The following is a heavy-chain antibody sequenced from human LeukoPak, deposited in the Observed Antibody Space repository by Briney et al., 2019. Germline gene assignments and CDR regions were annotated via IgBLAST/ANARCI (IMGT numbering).Heavy chain of an antibody. V-gene: IGHV4-39*07. J-gene: IGHJ4*02. D-gene: IGHD1-14*01. Sequence: PSETLSLTCTGSGGSIRSSSYYWGWIRQPPGKGLEGIGSIYYSGSTYYNPSLKGRVTISVDTSKNQFSLKLSSVTAADTAVYYCARGPNRETYYFAYWGQGTLVTVSS. CDR2: IYYSGST. CDR3: ARGPNRETYYFAY. CDR1: GGSIRSSSYY.